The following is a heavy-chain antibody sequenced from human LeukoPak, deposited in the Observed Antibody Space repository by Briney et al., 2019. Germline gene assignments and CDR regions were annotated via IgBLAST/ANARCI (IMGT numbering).Heavy chain of an antibody. V-gene: IGHV3-11*04. CDR1: GFASSVYY. CDR2: IMSNATTI. CDR3: ARDSLWGHVDY. D-gene: IGHD7-27*01. J-gene: IGHJ4*02. Sequence: PGGSPSLSCAVSGFASSVYYMSCMPEAPGNGLEWVAYIMSNATTISCPASVKGRFTKSRDNARNSLYLQMNTLRAEDTAVYHCARDSLWGHVDYWGQGTLVTVSS.